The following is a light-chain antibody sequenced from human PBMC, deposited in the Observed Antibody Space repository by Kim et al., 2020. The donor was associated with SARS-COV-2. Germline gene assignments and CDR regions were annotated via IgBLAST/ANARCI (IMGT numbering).Light chain of an antibody. J-gene: IGKJ2*01. CDR3: QQSYGSPYT. CDR2: AAS. Sequence: DIQMTQSPSSLSTSVGDRVTITCRASQSIGRYLNWYQQKPGTGPKLLIYAASSLQSGVPSRFSGSGSGTDFTLTISSLQPEDFATYFCQQSYGSPYTFGQGTKLEI. V-gene: IGKV1-39*01. CDR1: QSIGRY.